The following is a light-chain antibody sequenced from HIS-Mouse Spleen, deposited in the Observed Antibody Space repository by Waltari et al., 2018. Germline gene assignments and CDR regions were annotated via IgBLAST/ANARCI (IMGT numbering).Light chain of an antibody. CDR3: SSYAGSNNLV. Sequence: QSALTQPPSASGSPGQSVTISCTGTSSDVGGYNSVSLYQQHPGKAPNLMIYEVSNRPSGFPDRISGSKSGNTASLTVSGLQAEDESDYYCSSYAGSNNLVFGGGTKLTVL. CDR2: EVS. V-gene: IGLV2-8*01. CDR1: SSDVGGYNS. J-gene: IGLJ2*01.